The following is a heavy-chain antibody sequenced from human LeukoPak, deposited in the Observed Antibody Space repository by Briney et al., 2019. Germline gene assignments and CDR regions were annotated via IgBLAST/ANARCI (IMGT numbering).Heavy chain of an antibody. J-gene: IGHJ4*02. CDR1: GFTFSSYW. CDR2: IKQDGSEK. Sequence: GGSLRLSCAASGFTFSSYWMSWVRQAPGKGLEWVANIKQDGSEKYYVDSVKGRFTISRDNAKNSLYLQMNSRRAEDTAVYYCARGLYDFWSGYSYYFDYWGQGTLVTVSS. V-gene: IGHV3-7*04. D-gene: IGHD3-3*01. CDR3: ARGLYDFWSGYSYYFDY.